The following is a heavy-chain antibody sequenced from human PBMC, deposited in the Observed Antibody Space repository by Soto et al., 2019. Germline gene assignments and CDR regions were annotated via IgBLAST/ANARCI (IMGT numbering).Heavy chain of an antibody. Sequence: QVQLVQSATEVVKPGASVRVSCKASGYVFTGWSISWVRRVPGQGLEWVGWVSAYDGATRSSEKLQGRISVTRDKSTSTVYMDLTNLRSDDAAVYYCARDRAGLLEFWGQGTLVTVSS. CDR2: VSAYDGAT. J-gene: IGHJ4*02. CDR3: ARDRAGLLEF. D-gene: IGHD3-10*01. CDR1: GYVFTGWS. V-gene: IGHV1-18*01.